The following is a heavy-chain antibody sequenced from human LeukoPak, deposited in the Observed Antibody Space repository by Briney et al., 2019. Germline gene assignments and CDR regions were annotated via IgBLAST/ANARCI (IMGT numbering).Heavy chain of an antibody. D-gene: IGHD1-26*01. CDR2: FDPEDGET. CDR1: GYTLTELS. V-gene: IGHV1-24*01. Sequence: GASVKVSCKVSGYTLTELSMHWVRQAPGKGLEWMGGFDPEDGETIYAQKFQGRVTMTEDTSTDTAYMELSSLRSEDTAVYYCATASVLLHLVAASELLIIHPPRGDAFDIWGQGTMVTVSS. J-gene: IGHJ3*02. CDR3: ATASVLLHLVAASELLIIHPPRGDAFDI.